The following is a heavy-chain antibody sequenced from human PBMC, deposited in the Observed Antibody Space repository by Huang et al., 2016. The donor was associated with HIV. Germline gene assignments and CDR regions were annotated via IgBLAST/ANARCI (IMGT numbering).Heavy chain of an antibody. Sequence: QITLKESGPTLVKPTQTLTLTCTFSGFSLSTSGVGVGWIRPPPGKALEWLALSYWDDDKRYSPSLKSRLTITKDTSKNQVVLSMTNMDPVDTATYYCALTAGTDAFDIWGQGTMVTVSS. CDR2: SYWDDDK. CDR3: ALTAGTDAFDI. D-gene: IGHD6-19*01. J-gene: IGHJ3*02. CDR1: GFSLSTSGVG. V-gene: IGHV2-5*02.